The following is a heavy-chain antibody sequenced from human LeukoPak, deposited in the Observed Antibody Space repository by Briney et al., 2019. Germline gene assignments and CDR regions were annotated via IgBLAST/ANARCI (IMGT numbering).Heavy chain of an antibody. CDR2: INNDGSDA. Sequence: GGSLRLSCEVSGFTFTNHWMHWVRQPPGKGLVWVSRINNDGSDAVYADSVKGRFTISRDNAMNTLYLQMNSLRVEDTAIYYCARGYIGPDYWGQGTLVTVSS. J-gene: IGHJ4*02. V-gene: IGHV3-74*01. CDR1: GFTFTNHW. D-gene: IGHD5-18*01. CDR3: ARGYIGPDY.